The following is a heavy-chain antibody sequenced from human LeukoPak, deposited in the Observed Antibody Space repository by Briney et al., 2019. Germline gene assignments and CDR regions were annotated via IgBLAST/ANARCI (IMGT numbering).Heavy chain of an antibody. J-gene: IGHJ5*02. CDR3: ARDLYNWNNWFDP. CDR2: IYYSGST. V-gene: IGHV4-59*11. D-gene: IGHD1-20*01. Sequence: TSGTLSLTCAVSGGSISSHNRSWIRQPPGKGLEWIGYIYYSGSTNYNPSLKSRVTISVDTSKNQFSLKLSSVAAADTAVYYCARDLYNWNNWFDPWGQGTLVTVSS. CDR1: GGSISSHN.